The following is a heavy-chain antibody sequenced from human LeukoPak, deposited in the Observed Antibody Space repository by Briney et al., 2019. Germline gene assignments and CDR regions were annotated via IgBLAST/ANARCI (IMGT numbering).Heavy chain of an antibody. Sequence: SQTLSLTCTVSGASISSGDYYWSWIRQSPEKGLEWIGYLTPSGSTTYKPSLKSRVTISVDTSRNQSSLQLSSVTTADTALYYCVKIKPGGASFDYWGQGTLVTVSS. CDR1: GASISSGDYY. D-gene: IGHD1-26*01. J-gene: IGHJ4*02. CDR3: VKIKPGGASFDY. V-gene: IGHV4-61*08. CDR2: LTPSGST.